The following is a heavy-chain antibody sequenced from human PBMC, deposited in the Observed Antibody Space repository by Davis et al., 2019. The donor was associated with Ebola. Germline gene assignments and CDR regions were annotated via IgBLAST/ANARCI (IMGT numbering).Heavy chain of an antibody. J-gene: IGHJ4*02. V-gene: IGHV3-21*01. CDR3: ARDYYWSFDY. D-gene: IGHD2-8*02. CDR2: ISSSSSYI. CDR1: GFTFSSYS. Sequence: GESLKISCAASGFTFSSYSMNWVRQAPGKGLEWVSSISSSSSYIYYADSVKGRFTISRDNAKNSLYLQMNSLRAEDTAVYYCARDYYWSFDYWGQGTLVTVSS.